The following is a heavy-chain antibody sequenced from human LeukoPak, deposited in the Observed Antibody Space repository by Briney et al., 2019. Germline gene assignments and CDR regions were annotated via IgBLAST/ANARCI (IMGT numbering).Heavy chain of an antibody. CDR3: ARDPGGTWGFDY. CDR2: ISIYSGNT. V-gene: IGHV1-18*01. D-gene: IGHD7-27*01. J-gene: IGHJ4*02. CDR1: GYTFTSHG. Sequence: SVKFSCKASGYTFTSHGLSWARQAPGQGLEWMGWISIYSGNTNYAQKFQDRISMTTDTSTSTAYMELRSLKSDDTAVYYCARDPGGTWGFDYWGQGALVTVSS.